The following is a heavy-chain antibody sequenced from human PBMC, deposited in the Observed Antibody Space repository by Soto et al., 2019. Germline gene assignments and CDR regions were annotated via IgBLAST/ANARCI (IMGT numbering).Heavy chain of an antibody. V-gene: IGHV4-59*01. J-gene: IGHJ4*02. Sequence: VQLQESGPGLVKPSETLSLTCTVSGVSISCYYWSWIRQSPGKGLEWIGYIHYSGRNNYNPSPKSRVTISVDTSKNQLSLKLSSVTAADTAVYYCARGSAAGTKSPFDYWGQGTLVTVSS. D-gene: IGHD6-13*01. CDR3: ARGSAAGTKSPFDY. CDR1: GVSISCYY. CDR2: IHYSGRN.